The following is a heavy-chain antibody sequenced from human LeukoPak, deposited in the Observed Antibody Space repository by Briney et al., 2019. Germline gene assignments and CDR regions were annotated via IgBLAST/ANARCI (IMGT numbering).Heavy chain of an antibody. D-gene: IGHD6-13*01. Sequence: APVKVSCKASGYTFTSYYMHWVRQAPGQGLEWMGIINPSGGSTSYAQKFQGRITMTRDTSTSTVYMELSSLRSEDTAVYYCARDEVTAAAGFRRHAFDIWGQGTMVTVSS. CDR3: ARDEVTAAAGFRRHAFDI. J-gene: IGHJ3*02. CDR1: GYTFTSYY. CDR2: INPSGGST. V-gene: IGHV1-46*01.